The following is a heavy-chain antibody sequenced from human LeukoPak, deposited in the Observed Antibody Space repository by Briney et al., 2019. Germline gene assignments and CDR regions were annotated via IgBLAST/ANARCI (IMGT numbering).Heavy chain of an antibody. J-gene: IGHJ5*02. CDR2: IIPIFGTA. D-gene: IGHD2-2*01. Sequence: SVKVSCKASGGTFSSYAISWVRQAPGQGPEWMGGIIPIFGTANYAQKFQGRVTITADESTSTAYMELSRLRSDDTAVYYCARGSIVVVPAASVFDPWGQGTLVTVSS. CDR1: GGTFSSYA. V-gene: IGHV1-69*13. CDR3: ARGSIVVVPAASVFDP.